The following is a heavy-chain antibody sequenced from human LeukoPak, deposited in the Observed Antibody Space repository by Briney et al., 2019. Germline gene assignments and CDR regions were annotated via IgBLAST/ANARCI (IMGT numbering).Heavy chain of an antibody. V-gene: IGHV4-39*07. CDR1: GGSISSSSYY. CDR2: IYYSGST. CDR3: ARSGRSSSWDFDY. D-gene: IGHD6-13*01. Sequence: PSETLSLTCTVSGGSISSSSYYWGWIRQPPGKGLEWIGSIYYSGSTYYNPSLKSRVTISVDTSKNQFSLKLSSVTAAETAVYYCARSGRSSSWDFDYWGQGTLVTVSS. J-gene: IGHJ4*02.